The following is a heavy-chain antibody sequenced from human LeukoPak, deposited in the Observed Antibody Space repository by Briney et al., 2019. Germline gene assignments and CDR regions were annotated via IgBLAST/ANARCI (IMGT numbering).Heavy chain of an antibody. D-gene: IGHD3-22*01. V-gene: IGHV4-59*01. J-gene: IGHJ4*02. CDR1: GGSSSSYY. CDR2: IYYSGST. Sequence: SETLSLTCTVSGGSSSSYYWSWIRQPPGKGLEWIGYIYYSGSTNYNPSLRSRVTISVDTSKNQFSLKLNSVTAADTAVYYCARSYYYDSSGYDYWGQGTLVTVSS. CDR3: ARSYYYDSSGYDY.